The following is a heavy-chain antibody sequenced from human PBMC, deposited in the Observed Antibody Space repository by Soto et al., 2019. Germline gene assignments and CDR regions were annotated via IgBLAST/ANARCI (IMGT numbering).Heavy chain of an antibody. CDR2: ISSSSSYI. J-gene: IGHJ3*02. CDR3: AREEVAGLAFDI. D-gene: IGHD6-19*01. Sequence: GGSLRLSCAASGFTFSSYSMNWVRQAPGKGLEWVSSISSSSSYIYYADSVKGRFTISRDNAKNSLYLQMNSLRAEDTAVYYCAREEVAGLAFDICGQGPMATVSS. CDR1: GFTFSSYS. V-gene: IGHV3-21*01.